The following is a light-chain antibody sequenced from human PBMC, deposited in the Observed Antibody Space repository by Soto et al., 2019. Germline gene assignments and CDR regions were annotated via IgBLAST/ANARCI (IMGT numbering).Light chain of an antibody. CDR1: QSVSSKY. Sequence: IVLPQSPDTVSLSPGERSTLSCMASQSVSSKYLAWYQQKPGQAPRLLIYGASSRATGIPDRFSGSGSGTEFTLTISSLQSEDFAVYYCQQFNNVTPATFSQGTIVDIK. V-gene: IGKV3D-15*01. CDR2: GAS. CDR3: QQFNNVTPAT. J-gene: IGKJ1*01.